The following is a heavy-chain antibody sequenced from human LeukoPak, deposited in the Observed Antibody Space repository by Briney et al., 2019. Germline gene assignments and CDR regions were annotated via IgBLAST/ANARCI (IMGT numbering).Heavy chain of an antibody. Sequence: SETLSLTCTVSGGSISSGSYYWSWIRQPAGKGLEWIGRIYISGSTNYNPSLKSRVTISVDTSKNQFSLKLSSVTAADTAVYYCARGRITMRVNWFDPWGQGTLVTVSS. D-gene: IGHD3-22*01. CDR3: ARGRITMRVNWFDP. CDR1: GGSISSGSYY. J-gene: IGHJ5*02. CDR2: IYISGST. V-gene: IGHV4-61*02.